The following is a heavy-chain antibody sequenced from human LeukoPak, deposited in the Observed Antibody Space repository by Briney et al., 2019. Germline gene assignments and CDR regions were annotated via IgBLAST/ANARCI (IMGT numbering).Heavy chain of an antibody. D-gene: IGHD6-13*01. CDR1: GFTFSDYY. J-gene: IGHJ6*02. CDR2: ISSSGSTI. V-gene: IGHV3-11*01. Sequence: GGSLRLSCAASGFTFSDYYMSWIRQAPGKGLELVSYISSSGSTIYYADSVKGRFTISRDNAKNSLYLQMSSLRAEDTAVYYCARERSSSWYTQQADYYYYGMDVWGQGTTVTVSS. CDR3: ARERSSSWYTQQADYYYYGMDV.